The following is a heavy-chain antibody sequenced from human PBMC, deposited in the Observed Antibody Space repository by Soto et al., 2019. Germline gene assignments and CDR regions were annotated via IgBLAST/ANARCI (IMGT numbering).Heavy chain of an antibody. CDR1: GGSFSGYY. J-gene: IGHJ4*02. CDR2: INHSGST. V-gene: IGHV4-34*01. CDR3: ARGAMVRGVVLKQPFDY. D-gene: IGHD3-10*01. Sequence: SETLSLTCAVYGGSFSGYYWSWIRQPPGKGLEWIGEINHSGSTNYNPSLKSRVTISVDTSKNQFSLKLSSVTAADTAVYYCARGAMVRGVVLKQPFDYWGQGTLVTVSS.